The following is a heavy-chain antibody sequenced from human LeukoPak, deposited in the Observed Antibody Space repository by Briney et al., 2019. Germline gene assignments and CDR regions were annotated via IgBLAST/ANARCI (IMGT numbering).Heavy chain of an antibody. J-gene: IGHJ4*02. CDR1: GFTFSSYA. CDR2: ISSSGTTK. V-gene: IGHV3-48*03. D-gene: IGHD6-19*01. Sequence: PGGSLRLPCAASGFTFSSYAMNWVRQAPGKGLEWLSYISSSGTTKYYADSVKSRFTISRDNAKNSLYLQMNSLRAEDTAVYYCARGSYSSGYYFDYWGQGTLVTVSS. CDR3: ARGSYSSGYYFDY.